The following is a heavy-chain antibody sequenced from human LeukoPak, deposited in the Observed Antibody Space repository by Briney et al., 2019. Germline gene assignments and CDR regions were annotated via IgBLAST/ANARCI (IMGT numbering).Heavy chain of an antibody. J-gene: IGHJ4*02. CDR1: GGTFSSYA. Sequence: SVKVPCKASGGTFSSYAISWVRQAPGQGLEWMGRIIPILGIANYAQKFQGRVAITADKSTSTAYMELSSLRSEDTAVYYCARVREYSSLSFDYWGQGTLVTVSS. CDR3: ARVREYSSLSFDY. D-gene: IGHD6-6*01. CDR2: IIPILGIA. V-gene: IGHV1-69*04.